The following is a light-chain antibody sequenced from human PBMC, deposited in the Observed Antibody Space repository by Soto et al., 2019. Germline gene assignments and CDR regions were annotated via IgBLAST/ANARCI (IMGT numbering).Light chain of an antibody. Sequence: QSALTQPASVSGSAGQSITLSCTGTSSDVGGYNYVSWYQQHPGKAPKLMIYEVSNRPSGVSNRFSGSKSGNTASLTISGLQAEDEADYYCSSYTSISTFYVFGRGTKLTVL. V-gene: IGLV2-14*01. CDR1: SSDVGGYNY. J-gene: IGLJ1*01. CDR3: SSYTSISTFYV. CDR2: EVS.